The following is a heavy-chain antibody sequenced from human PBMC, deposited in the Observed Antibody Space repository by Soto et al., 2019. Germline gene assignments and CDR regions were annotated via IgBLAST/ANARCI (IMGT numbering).Heavy chain of an antibody. CDR3: ELWGYCGGDCYHYALDV. Sequence: ASVKVSCKASGGTFSSYTISWVRQAPGKGLEWMGGFDPEDYETIYAQTFQGRVTMTEDTSTDTAYMELGSLRSEYTAVYSCELWGYCGGDCYHYALDVWGQGTTVTVS. CDR1: GGTFSSYT. V-gene: IGHV1-24*01. CDR2: FDPEDYET. J-gene: IGHJ6*02. D-gene: IGHD2-21*01.